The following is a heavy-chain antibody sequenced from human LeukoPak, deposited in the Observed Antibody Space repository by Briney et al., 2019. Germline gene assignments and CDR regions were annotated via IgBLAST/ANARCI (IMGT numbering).Heavy chain of an antibody. D-gene: IGHD5-18*01. CDR3: ARGMDTANY. V-gene: IGHV1-2*02. CDR2: INPNSGGT. Sequence: ASVTVSCTASGYTFTVYYMHWVRQAPGQGLEWMGWINPNSGGTNYAQKFQGRVAMTRDTSISTAYMELSRLRSDDTAVYYCARGMDTANYWGQGTLVTVSS. J-gene: IGHJ4*02. CDR1: GYTFTVYY.